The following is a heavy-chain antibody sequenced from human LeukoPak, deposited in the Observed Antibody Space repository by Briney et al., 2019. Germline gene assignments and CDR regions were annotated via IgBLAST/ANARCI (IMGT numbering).Heavy chain of an antibody. D-gene: IGHD3-22*01. CDR2: IYSGGST. CDR3: ARYDSSGYSMDV. CDR1: GFTVSSNY. Sequence: GGSLRLSCAASGFTVSSNYMSWVRQAPGKGLEWVSVIYSGGSTYYADSVKGRFTISRDNAKNTLYLQMNSLRAEDTAVYYCARYDSSGYSMDVWGKGTTVTVSS. J-gene: IGHJ6*03. V-gene: IGHV3-66*01.